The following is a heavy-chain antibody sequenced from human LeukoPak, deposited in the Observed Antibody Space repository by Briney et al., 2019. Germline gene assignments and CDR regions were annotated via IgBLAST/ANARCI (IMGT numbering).Heavy chain of an antibody. CDR1: GFTFRNYW. D-gene: IGHD3-10*01. CDR3: AGRSGSFDQ. V-gene: IGHV3-7*01. CDR2: IKQDESKK. J-gene: IGHJ4*02. Sequence: GGSLRLSCAASGFTFRNYWMSWVRQAPGKGLEWVANIKQDESKKNYLDSVKGRFTISRDNSQNSLYLQMNSLRVEDTAVYYCAGRSGSFDQWGQGTLVTVSS.